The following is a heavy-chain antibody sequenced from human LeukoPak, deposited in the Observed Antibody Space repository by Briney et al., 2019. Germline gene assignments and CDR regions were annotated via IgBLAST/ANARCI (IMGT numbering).Heavy chain of an antibody. J-gene: IGHJ4*02. D-gene: IGHD1-1*01. CDR2: IRYDGSNK. CDR3: AKDKTSGTTGTTFDY. V-gene: IGHV3-30*02. Sequence: GGSLRLSCAASRFTFSSYWMSWVRQAPGKGLEWVAFIRYDGSNKYYADSVKGRFTISRDNSKNTLYLQMNSLRAEDTAVYYCAKDKTSGTTGTTFDYWGQGTLVTVSS. CDR1: RFTFSSYW.